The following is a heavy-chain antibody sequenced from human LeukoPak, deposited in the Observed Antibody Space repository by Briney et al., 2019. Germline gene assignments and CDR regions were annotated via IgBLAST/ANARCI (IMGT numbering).Heavy chain of an antibody. Sequence: SETLYLTCTVSGGSISSGGYYWSWIRQHPGKGLEWIGYIYYSGSTYYNPSLKSRVTISVDKSKNQFSLKLSSVTAADTAVYYCARVYCGGDCYSNWFDPWGQGTLVTVSS. CDR3: ARVYCGGDCYSNWFDP. V-gene: IGHV4-31*03. CDR2: IYYSGST. CDR1: GGSISSGGYY. J-gene: IGHJ5*02. D-gene: IGHD2-21*02.